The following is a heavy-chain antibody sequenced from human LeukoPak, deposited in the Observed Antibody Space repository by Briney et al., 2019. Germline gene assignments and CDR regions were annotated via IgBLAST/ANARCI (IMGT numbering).Heavy chain of an antibody. J-gene: IGHJ4*02. Sequence: PGRSLRLSCAASGFTFSSYGMHWVRQAPGKGLEWVAVISYDGSDKYYADSVKGRFTISRDNSRNTLYLQMNTLRAEDTAVYYCARTSGSYPINDVDYWGQGTLVTVSS. CDR2: ISYDGSDK. V-gene: IGHV3-30*03. CDR1: GFTFSSYG. CDR3: ARTSGSYPINDVDY. D-gene: IGHD1-26*01.